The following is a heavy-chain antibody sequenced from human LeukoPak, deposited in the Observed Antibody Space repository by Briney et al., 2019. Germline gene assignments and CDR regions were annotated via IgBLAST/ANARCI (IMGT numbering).Heavy chain of an antibody. CDR3: AKNYDYYDSSGLWDY. CDR2: ISSSSSYI. CDR1: GFTFSSYS. D-gene: IGHD3-22*01. J-gene: IGHJ4*02. V-gene: IGHV3-21*01. Sequence: GGSLRLSCAASGFTFSSYSMNWVRQAPGKGLEWVSSISSSSSYIYYADSVKGRFTISRDNAKNTLYLQMNSLRAEDPAVYYCAKNYDYYDSSGLWDYWGQGTLVTVSS.